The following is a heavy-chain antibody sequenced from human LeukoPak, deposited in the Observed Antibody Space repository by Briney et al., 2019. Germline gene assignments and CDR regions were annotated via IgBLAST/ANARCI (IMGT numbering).Heavy chain of an antibody. D-gene: IGHD3-22*01. CDR2: IYHSGST. V-gene: IGHV4-30-2*01. CDR1: GGSISSGGYY. Sequence: SQTLSLTFTVSGGSISSGGYYWSWIRQPPGKGLEWIGYIYHSGSTYYNPSLKSRVTISLDTSKNQFSLKLSSVTAADTAVYYCARDIPLSYYYDSLPGAFAIWGQGTMVTVSS. CDR3: ARDIPLSYYYDSLPGAFAI. J-gene: IGHJ3*02.